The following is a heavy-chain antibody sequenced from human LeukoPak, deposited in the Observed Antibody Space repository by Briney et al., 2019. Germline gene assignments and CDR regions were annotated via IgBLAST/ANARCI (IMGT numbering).Heavy chain of an antibody. CDR3: ARGVDDSSGYYYFDY. D-gene: IGHD3-22*01. Sequence: ASVKVSCKASGYTLTGYYLYWVRQAPGQELEWMSWISPNSGGTNYAQKFQGRLTMTRDTSINTAYMELSRLRSDDTAVYYCARGVDDSSGYYYFDYWGQGTLVTVSS. V-gene: IGHV1-2*02. CDR1: GYTLTGYY. CDR2: ISPNSGGT. J-gene: IGHJ4*02.